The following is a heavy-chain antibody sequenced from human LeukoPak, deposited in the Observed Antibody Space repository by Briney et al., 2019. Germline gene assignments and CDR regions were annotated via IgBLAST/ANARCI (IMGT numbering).Heavy chain of an antibody. D-gene: IGHD3-10*01. V-gene: IGHV3-21*01. Sequence: GGSLTLSCAASGFTFSSYSMNWVRQAPGEGLEWVSSISSSSRYIYCADSVKARFTISRDNAKNSLYLQMNSLRAEDTAVYYCAALPITMVRGVLFSAAVDYWGQGTLVTVSS. CDR2: ISSSSRYI. CDR1: GFTFSSYS. J-gene: IGHJ4*02. CDR3: AALPITMVRGVLFSAAVDY.